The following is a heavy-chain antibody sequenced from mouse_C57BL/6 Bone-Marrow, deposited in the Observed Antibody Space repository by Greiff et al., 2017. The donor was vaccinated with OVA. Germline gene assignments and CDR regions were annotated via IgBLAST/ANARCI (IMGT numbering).Heavy chain of an antibody. V-gene: IGHV2-2*01. D-gene: IGHD1-1*01. CDR2: IWSGGST. CDR1: GFSLTSYG. J-gene: IGHJ4*01. Sequence: VQLVESGPGLVQPSQSLSITCTVSGFSLTSYGVHWVRQSPGKGLEWLGVIWSGGSTDYNAAFISRLSISKDNSKSQVFFKMNSLQADDTAIYYCATPTVVHYYAMDYWGQGTSVTVSS. CDR3: ATPTVVHYYAMDY.